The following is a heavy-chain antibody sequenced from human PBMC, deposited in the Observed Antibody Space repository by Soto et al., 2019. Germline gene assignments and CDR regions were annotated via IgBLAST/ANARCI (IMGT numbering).Heavy chain of an antibody. V-gene: IGHV3-49*04. CDR1: GFTFGDYA. J-gene: IGHJ4*02. CDR2: IRSKAYGGTT. D-gene: IGHD1-26*01. CDR3: TRGLGSFDY. Sequence: GGSLRLSCTASGFTFGDYAMSWVRQAPGKGLEWVGFIRSKAYGGTTEYAASVKGRFTISRDDSKSIAYLQMNSLKTEDTAVYYCTRGLGSFDYWGQGTLVTVSS.